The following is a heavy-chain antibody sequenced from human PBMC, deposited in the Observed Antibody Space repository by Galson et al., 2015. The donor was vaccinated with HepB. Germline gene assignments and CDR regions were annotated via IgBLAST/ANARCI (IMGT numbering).Heavy chain of an antibody. CDR3: AREPTMVGGVINPFVQ. V-gene: IGHV6-1*01. CDR2: TFYRSKWIN. D-gene: IGHD3-10*01. J-gene: IGHJ4*02. CDR1: GDSVSSHSAA. Sequence: CAISGDSVSSHSAAWNWIRQSPSRGLEWLGRTFYRSKWINEYAASVQGRIRINPDTSKNQFSLQLNSVTPEDTAIYYCAREPTMVGGVINPFVQWGQGTLVTVSS.